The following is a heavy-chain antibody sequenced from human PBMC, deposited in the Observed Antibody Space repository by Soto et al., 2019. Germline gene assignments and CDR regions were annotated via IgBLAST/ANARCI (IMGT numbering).Heavy chain of an antibody. J-gene: IGHJ4*02. Sequence: QVQLVQSGAEVKKPGASVKVSCKASGYTFTSYGISWVRQAPGQGLEWMGWISAYNGNTYYAQKFQGRVTMTTDTSTSAAYMDLRSLGSDDTALYYCARRQGVTLTPNHDYWGQGTLVTVSS. CDR3: ARRQGVTLTPNHDY. V-gene: IGHV1-18*01. D-gene: IGHD3-10*01. CDR1: GYTFTSYG. CDR2: ISAYNGNT.